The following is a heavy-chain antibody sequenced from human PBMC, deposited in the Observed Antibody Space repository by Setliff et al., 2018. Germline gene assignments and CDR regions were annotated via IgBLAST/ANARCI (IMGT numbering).Heavy chain of an antibody. V-gene: IGHV4-4*08. J-gene: IGHJ5*02. CDR2: IYTTGNT. D-gene: IGHD3-10*01. CDR1: GDSISSFY. CDR3: ARERGFAGYYGSWTHQSFDL. Sequence: SETLSLTCTVSGDSISSFYWSWIRQPPGKGLEWIGCIYTTGNTNYNPSLKSRVTTSLDTSKNQFSLKLISVTAADTAVYYCARERGFAGYYGSWTHQSFDLWGQGSLVTVSS.